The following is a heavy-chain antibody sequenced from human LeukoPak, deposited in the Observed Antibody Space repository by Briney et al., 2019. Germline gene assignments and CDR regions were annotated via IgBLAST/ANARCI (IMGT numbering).Heavy chain of an antibody. V-gene: IGHV3-66*02. CDR3: AKLRGIVVVITNIAAFDI. CDR2: IYSGGST. J-gene: IGHJ3*02. CDR1: GLTVSGNY. Sequence: PGGSLRLSCAASGLTVSGNYMSWVRQAPGKGLEWVSVIYSGGSTYYADSVKGRFTISRDNSKNTLYLQMNSLRAEDTAVYYSAKLRGIVVVITNIAAFDIWGQGTMVTVSS. D-gene: IGHD3-22*01.